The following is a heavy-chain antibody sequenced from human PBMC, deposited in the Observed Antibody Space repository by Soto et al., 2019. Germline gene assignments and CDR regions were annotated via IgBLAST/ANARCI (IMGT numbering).Heavy chain of an antibody. V-gene: IGHV3-23*01. J-gene: IGHJ4*02. CDR3: ARTGPGTYFDY. CDR2: VSGSGGST. Sequence: GGSLRLSCAASGFTFSSYAMRWVRQAPGKGLEWVSAVSGSGGSTYYADSVKGRFTISRDNSKNTLYLQMNSLRAEDTAVYYCARTGPGTYFDYWGQGTLVTVSS. CDR1: GFTFSSYA. D-gene: IGHD6-13*01.